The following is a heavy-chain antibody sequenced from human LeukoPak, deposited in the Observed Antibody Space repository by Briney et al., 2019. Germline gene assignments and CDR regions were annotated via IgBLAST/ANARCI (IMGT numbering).Heavy chain of an antibody. CDR1: GGSISSSSYY. J-gene: IGHJ6*02. D-gene: IGHD5-24*01. CDR3: FYGSTNAYYYYGMDV. Sequence: PSETLSLTCTVSGGSISSSSYYWGWIRQPPGKGLEWIGSIYYSGSTYYNPSLKSRVTISVDTSKSQFSLKLSSVTAADTAVYYSFYGSTNAYYYYGMDVWGQGTTVTVSS. V-gene: IGHV4-39*01. CDR2: IYYSGST.